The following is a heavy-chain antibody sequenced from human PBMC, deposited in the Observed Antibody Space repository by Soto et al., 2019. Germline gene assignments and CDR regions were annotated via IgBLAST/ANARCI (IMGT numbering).Heavy chain of an antibody. CDR2: IIPISDTT. Sequence: QVQLVQSGAEVKKPGSSVKVSCKASGGTFSSYAISWVRQAPGQGLEWMGGIIPISDTTNYAEKFPGRVTITADESKSTAYMELSSLRSEDTAVYYCARSQGSSTSLEIYYYYYYGMDVWCQGTTVTVSS. J-gene: IGHJ6*02. D-gene: IGHD2-2*01. CDR3: ARSQGSSTSLEIYYYYYYGMDV. CDR1: GGTFSSYA. V-gene: IGHV1-69*01.